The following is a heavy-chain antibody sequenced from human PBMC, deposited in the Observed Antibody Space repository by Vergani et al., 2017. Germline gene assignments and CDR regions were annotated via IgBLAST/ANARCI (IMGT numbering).Heavy chain of an antibody. CDR2: IYTSGST. J-gene: IGHJ5*02. CDR3: ARALKQWLVGEDWFDP. D-gene: IGHD6-19*01. V-gene: IGHV4-61*02. Sequence: QVQLQESGPGLVKPSQTLSLTCTVSGGSISSGGYYWSWIRQPAGKGLEWIGRIYTSGSTNYNPSLKSRVTISVDTSKNQFSLKLSSVTAADTAVYYCARALKQWLVGEDWFDPWGQGTLVTVSS. CDR1: GGSISSGGYY.